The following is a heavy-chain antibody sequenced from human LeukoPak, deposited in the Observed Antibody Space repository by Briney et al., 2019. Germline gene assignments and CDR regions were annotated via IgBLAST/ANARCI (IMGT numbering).Heavy chain of an antibody. J-gene: IGHJ6*02. V-gene: IGHV1-69*13. CDR3: ARPAYPNVVPAAMTSYYYYGMDV. CDR1: GGTFSSYA. CDR2: IIPIFGTA. Sequence: SVKVSCKASGGTFSSYAISWVRQAPGQGLEWMGGIIPIFGTANYAQGFQGRVTITADESTSTAYMELSSLRSEDTAVYYCARPAYPNVVPAAMTSYYYYGMDVWGQGTTVTVSS. D-gene: IGHD2-2*01.